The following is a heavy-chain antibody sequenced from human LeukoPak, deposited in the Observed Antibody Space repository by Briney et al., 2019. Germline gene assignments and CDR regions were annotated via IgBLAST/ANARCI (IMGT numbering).Heavy chain of an antibody. D-gene: IGHD4-17*01. CDR2: ISGSGGST. V-gene: IGHV3-23*01. Sequence: GGSLRLSCAASGFTFSSYAMSWVRQASGKGLEWVSVISGSGGSTYYADSVKGRFTISRDNSKNTLYLQMNSLRAEDTAVYYCTRVVDHDYGDYYLDYWGQGTLVTVSS. CDR3: TRVVDHDYGDYYLDY. J-gene: IGHJ4*02. CDR1: GFTFSSYA.